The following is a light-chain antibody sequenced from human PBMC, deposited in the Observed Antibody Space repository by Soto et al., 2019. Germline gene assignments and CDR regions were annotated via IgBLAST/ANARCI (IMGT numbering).Light chain of an antibody. CDR1: QSISSW. CDR2: YAS. CDR3: QQYNSYSYWT. Sequence: DIQMTQSPSTLSASVGDRVTITCRASQSISSWLAWYQQKPGKAPKLLIYYASSLESGVPSRFSGSGSGTEFTLTISSLQPDDFATYYCQQYNSYSYWTFGQGTKVEIK. V-gene: IGKV1-5*01. J-gene: IGKJ1*01.